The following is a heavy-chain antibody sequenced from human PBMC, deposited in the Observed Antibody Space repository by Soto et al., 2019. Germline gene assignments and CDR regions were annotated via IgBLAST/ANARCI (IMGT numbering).Heavy chain of an antibody. CDR1: VGTFSSYA. CDR2: IIPIFGTA. Sequence: SVKVSCKASVGTFSSYAISWVRQAPGQGFEWMGGIIPIFGTANYAQKFQGRVTITADESTSTAYMELSSLRSEDTAVYYCHGRDGYNDFDYWGQGTLVTVSS. CDR3: HGRDGYNDFDY. D-gene: IGHD5-12*01. J-gene: IGHJ4*02. V-gene: IGHV1-69*13.